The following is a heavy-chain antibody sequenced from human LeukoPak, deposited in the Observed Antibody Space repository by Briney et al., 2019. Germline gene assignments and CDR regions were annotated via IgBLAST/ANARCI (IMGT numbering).Heavy chain of an antibody. CDR2: ISYGGNT. V-gene: IGHV4-31*11. CDR1: GDSISSGDYW. Sequence: SQTLSLTCAVSGDSISSGDYWWSWIRQHPGKGPEWIGYISYGGNTYYNPSLKSRVAISADTPKNQFSLKLSSTTAADTAVYYCARAPVATPSEFDYWGQGTLVTVSS. D-gene: IGHD5-12*01. J-gene: IGHJ4*02. CDR3: ARAPVATPSEFDY.